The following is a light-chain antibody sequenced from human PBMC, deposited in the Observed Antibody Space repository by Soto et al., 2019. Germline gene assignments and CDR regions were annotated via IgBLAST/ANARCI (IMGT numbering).Light chain of an antibody. J-gene: IGLJ3*02. Sequence: QSALTQPPSASGTPGQRVTISCSGSSSNIGRNAVNWYQQLPGTAPKLLIYTNDQRPSGVPDRFSGSKSGASASLAISGLQSEDEADYYCAAWDDSLNGRVFGGGTKLTVL. CDR3: AAWDDSLNGRV. CDR1: SSNIGRNA. V-gene: IGLV1-44*01. CDR2: TND.